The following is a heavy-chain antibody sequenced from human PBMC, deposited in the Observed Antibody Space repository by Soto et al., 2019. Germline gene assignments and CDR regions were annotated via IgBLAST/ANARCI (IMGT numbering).Heavy chain of an antibody. V-gene: IGHV1-69*13. CDR3: ARDGIAAQRQYNWFDP. J-gene: IGHJ5*02. CDR2: IIPIFGTA. D-gene: IGHD6-6*01. CDR1: GGTFSSYA. Sequence: SVKVSCKASGGTFSSYAISWVLQAPGQGLEWMGGIIPIFGTANYAQKFQGRVTITADESTSTAYMELSSLRSEDTAVYYCARDGIAAQRQYNWFDPWGQGTLVTVSS.